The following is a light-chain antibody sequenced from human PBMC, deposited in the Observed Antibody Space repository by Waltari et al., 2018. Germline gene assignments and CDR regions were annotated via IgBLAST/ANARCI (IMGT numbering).Light chain of an antibody. Sequence: QSVLAQPPSVSGPPGQRVTLFCSGGRSNLGANVVQWYQHLPGTSPRLLIFTNDQRPSGVPDRFSGSKSGTSASLAISGLQYEDEGHYYCAVWDDNLSGVVFGAGTQVTVL. CDR2: TND. J-gene: IGLJ1*01. V-gene: IGLV1-44*01. CDR3: AVWDDNLSGVV. CDR1: RSNLGANV.